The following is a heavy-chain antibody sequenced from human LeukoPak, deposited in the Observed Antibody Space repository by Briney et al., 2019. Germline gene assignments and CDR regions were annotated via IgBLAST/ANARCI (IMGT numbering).Heavy chain of an antibody. CDR1: GDPLSGYY. D-gene: IGHD6-6*01. Sequence: NPSETVSLKQAVYGDPLSGYYWSWIPQPPGKGLEWRGEINHSGSTNYNPSLKSRGPISVDRSKNHVSLKLSSVTAAETSVYYCARRRPLTFDMGGQGTMVTVPS. CDR2: INHSGST. J-gene: IGHJ3*02. CDR3: ARRRPLTFDM. V-gene: IGHV4-34*01.